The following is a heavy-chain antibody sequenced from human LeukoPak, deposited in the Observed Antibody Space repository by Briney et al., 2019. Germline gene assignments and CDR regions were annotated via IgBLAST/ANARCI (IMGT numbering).Heavy chain of an antibody. CDR3: AELGITMIGGV. D-gene: IGHD3-10*02. V-gene: IGHV3-21*01. J-gene: IGHJ6*04. CDR1: GFTFSSYN. CDR2: ITSSSTYI. Sequence: PGGSLRLSCAASGFTFSSYNMNWVRQAPGKGLEWVSSITSSSTYIYYADSVKGRFTISRDNAKNSLYLQMNSLRAEDTAVYYCAELGITMIGGVWGKGTTVTISS.